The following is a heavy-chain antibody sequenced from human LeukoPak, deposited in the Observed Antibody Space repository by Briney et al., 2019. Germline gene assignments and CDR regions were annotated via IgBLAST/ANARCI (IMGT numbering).Heavy chain of an antibody. V-gene: IGHV1-69*13. J-gene: IGHJ6*03. D-gene: IGHD3-3*01. CDR3: ARTLYYDCCYYYYYMDV. CDR2: IIPIFGTA. CDR1: GYTFTSYG. Sequence: GASVKVSCKASGYTFTSYGISWVRQAPGQGLEWMGGIIPIFGTANYAQKFQGRVTITADESTSTAYMELSSLRSEDTAVYYCARTLYYDCCYYYYYMDVWGKGTTVTVSS.